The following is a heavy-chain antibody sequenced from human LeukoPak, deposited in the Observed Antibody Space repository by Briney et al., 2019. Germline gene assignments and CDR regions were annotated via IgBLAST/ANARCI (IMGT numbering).Heavy chain of an antibody. V-gene: IGHV4-39*01. CDR1: GGSISSSSYY. J-gene: IGHJ4*02. D-gene: IGHD3-3*01. Sequence: SETLSLTCTVSGGSISSSSYYWGWIRQPPGKGLEWIGSIYYSGSTYYNPSLKSRVTISVDTSKNQFSLKLSSVTAADTAVYYCARGPRGFWSGYYNFDYWGQGTLVTVSS. CDR3: ARGPRGFWSGYYNFDY. CDR2: IYYSGST.